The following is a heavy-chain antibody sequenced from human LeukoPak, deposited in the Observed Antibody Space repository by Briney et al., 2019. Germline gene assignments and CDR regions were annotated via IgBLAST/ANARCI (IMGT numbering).Heavy chain of an antibody. CDR1: GGSFSGYY. V-gene: IGHV4-34*01. Sequence: SETLSLTCAVYGGSFSGYYWSWIRQPPGKGLEWIGEINHSGSTNYNPSLKSRVTISLDTSKNQFSLKLTSVTAADTAIYYCARVGGMTTINNAAFDIWGQGTMVTVSS. CDR2: INHSGST. D-gene: IGHD5-24*01. J-gene: IGHJ3*02. CDR3: ARVGGMTTINNAAFDI.